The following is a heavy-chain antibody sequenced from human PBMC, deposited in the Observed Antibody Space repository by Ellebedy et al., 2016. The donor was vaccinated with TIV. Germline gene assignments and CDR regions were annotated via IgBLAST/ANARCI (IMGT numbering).Heavy chain of an antibody. CDR2: ISHSSLTI. D-gene: IGHD7-27*01. CDR3: ARDMAWGNERVNDALDI. V-gene: IGHV3-48*04. CDR1: GFAFSSYW. J-gene: IGHJ3*02. Sequence: GGSLRLSCAASGFAFSSYWMSWVRQAPGKGLEWVSYISHSSLTIYYADSVKGRFTISRDNAENSLYLQMSSLRVDDTAMYYCARDMAWGNERVNDALDIWGQGTMVTVSP.